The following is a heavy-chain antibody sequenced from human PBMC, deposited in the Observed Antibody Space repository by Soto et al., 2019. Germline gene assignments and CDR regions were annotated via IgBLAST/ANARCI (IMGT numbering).Heavy chain of an antibody. V-gene: IGHV4-34*01. Sequence: PSETLSFTCAVYGGAFRGYDWSWIRQRPGKGLEWLGEINDSGSTNYNPSLKSRITISLDTSKKEISRRLSSVTAADTAVYYCARMYYYASSGDAFDIWGQGTTVTVSS. J-gene: IGHJ3*02. CDR2: INDSGST. D-gene: IGHD3-22*01. CDR3: ARMYYYASSGDAFDI. CDR1: GGAFRGYD.